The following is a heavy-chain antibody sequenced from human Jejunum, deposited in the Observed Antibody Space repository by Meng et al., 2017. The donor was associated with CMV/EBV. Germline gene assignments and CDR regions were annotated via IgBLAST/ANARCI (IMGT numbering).Heavy chain of an antibody. CDR3: ARDYYSSGTH. CDR1: GFTFSVDW. J-gene: IGHJ4*02. D-gene: IGHD6-19*01. CDR2: INTDGTNT. V-gene: IGHV3-74*01. Sequence: GRAGCGFIRRGGSLEVAFAAFGFTFSVDWMQWVRQAPGKGLEWVSSINTDGTNTNYADSVKGRFIISRDNAKNTLYLKMNSLRVDDTAVYYCARDYYSSGTHWGQGTLVTASS.